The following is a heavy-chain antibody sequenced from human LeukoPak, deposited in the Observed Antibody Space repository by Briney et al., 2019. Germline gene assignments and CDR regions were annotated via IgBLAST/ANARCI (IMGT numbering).Heavy chain of an antibody. CDR2: IYTSGST. CDR3: TRAGGCSRTSCYPYFDY. Sequence: SETLSLTCTVSGGSISSYYWSWIRQPAGKGLEWIGRIYTSGSTNYNPSLKSRVTMSVDTSKNQFSLKLSSVTAADTAVYYCTRAGGCSRTSCYPYFDYWGQGTLVTVSS. D-gene: IGHD2-2*01. J-gene: IGHJ4*02. CDR1: GGSISSYY. V-gene: IGHV4-4*07.